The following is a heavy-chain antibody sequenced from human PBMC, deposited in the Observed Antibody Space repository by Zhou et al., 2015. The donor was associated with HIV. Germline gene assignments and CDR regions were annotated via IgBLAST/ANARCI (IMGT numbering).Heavy chain of an antibody. CDR1: GGTFSSYA. D-gene: IGHD3-10*01. J-gene: IGHJ4*02. CDR2: IIPIFGTA. Sequence: QVQLVQSGAEVKKPGSSVKVSCKASGGTFSSYAISWVRQAPGQGLEWMGGIIPIFGTANYAQKFQGRVTITADESTSTAYMELSSLRSEDTAVYYCASGGTYGSGSYYIPSFDYWGQGTLVTVSS. CDR3: ASGGTYGSGSYYIPSFDY. V-gene: IGHV1-69*01.